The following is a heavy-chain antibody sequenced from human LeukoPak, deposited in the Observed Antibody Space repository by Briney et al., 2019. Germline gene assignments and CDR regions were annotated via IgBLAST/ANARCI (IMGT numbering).Heavy chain of an antibody. D-gene: IGHD3-22*01. J-gene: IGHJ6*02. CDR2: IIPIFGTA. CDR3: ARDVVVVITDYYYYGMDV. Sequence: GGSLRLSCAASGFTFSSYAISWVRQAPGQGLEWMGGIIPIFGTANYAQKFQGRVTITADESTSTAYMELSSLRSEDTAVYYCARDVVVVITDYYYYGMDVWGQGTTVTVSS. V-gene: IGHV1-69*01. CDR1: GFTFSSYA.